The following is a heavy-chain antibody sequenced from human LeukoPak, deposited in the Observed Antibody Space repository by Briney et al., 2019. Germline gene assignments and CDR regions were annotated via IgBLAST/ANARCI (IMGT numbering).Heavy chain of an antibody. J-gene: IGHJ4*02. CDR1: GGSFSGYY. D-gene: IGHD3-22*01. CDR2: INHSGST. V-gene: IGHV4-34*01. Sequence: SETLSLTCAVYGGSFSGYYWSWIRQPPGKGLEWIGEINHSGSTNYNPSLKSRVTISVDTSKNQFSLKLSSVTTADTAVYYCARVYYYDSSGYSAFDYWGQGTLVTVSS. CDR3: ARVYYYDSSGYSAFDY.